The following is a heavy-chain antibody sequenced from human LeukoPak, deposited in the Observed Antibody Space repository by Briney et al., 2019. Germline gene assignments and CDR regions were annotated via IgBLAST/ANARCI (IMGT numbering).Heavy chain of an antibody. CDR3: ARDRSRKFVGWFDP. J-gene: IGHJ5*02. CDR2: AYASGTS. V-gene: IGHV4-4*07. D-gene: IGHD2-15*01. Sequence: SETLSLTCSVSGDSITTYSWSWIRQPAGKGLEWIGRAYASGTSNYNPSLESRVTISMDKFQNQFSLNLRSVTAADTAVYYCARDRSRKFVGWFDPWGQGVLVTVSS. CDR1: GDSITTYS.